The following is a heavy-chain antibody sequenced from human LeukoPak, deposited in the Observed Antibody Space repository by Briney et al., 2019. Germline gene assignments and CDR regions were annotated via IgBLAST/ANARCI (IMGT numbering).Heavy chain of an antibody. Sequence: GGSLRLSCAASGFTFSSSAMPWVRQAPDKGLEWVSVISYGGSNKHYADSVKGRFTISRDNSKNTLYLQMNSLRADDTAVYYCARDRDSSGWYEGFDYWGQGTLVTVSS. CDR2: ISYGGSNK. V-gene: IGHV3-30-3*01. CDR3: ARDRDSSGWYEGFDY. J-gene: IGHJ4*02. D-gene: IGHD6-19*01. CDR1: GFTFSSSA.